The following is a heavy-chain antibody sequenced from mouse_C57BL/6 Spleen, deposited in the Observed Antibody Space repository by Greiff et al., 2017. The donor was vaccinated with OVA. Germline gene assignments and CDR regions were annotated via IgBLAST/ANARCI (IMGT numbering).Heavy chain of an antibody. J-gene: IGHJ4*01. D-gene: IGHD2-4*01. CDR3: VRDGDYDYEDAMDY. Sequence: EVQVVESGGGLVQPKGSLKLSCAASGFTFNTYAMHWVRQAPGKGLEWVARIRSKSSNYATYYADSVKDRFTISRDDSQSMLYLQMNNLKTEDTAMYYCVRDGDYDYEDAMDYWGQGTSVTVSS. CDR2: IRSKSSNYAT. V-gene: IGHV10-3*01. CDR1: GFTFNTYA.